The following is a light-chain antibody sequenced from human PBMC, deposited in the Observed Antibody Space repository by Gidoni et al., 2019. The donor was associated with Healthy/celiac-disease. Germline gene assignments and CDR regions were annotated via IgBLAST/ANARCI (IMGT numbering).Light chain of an antibody. J-gene: IGKJ1*01. CDR3: QQYNSYSPWT. CDR2: KAS. V-gene: IGKV1-5*03. Sequence: IQMTKSPPTLSASVGDRVTITCRASQSISSWLAWYQQKPGKAPKLLIYKASSLESGVPSRFSGSGSGTEFTLTISSLQPDDFATYYCQQYNSYSPWTFXQXTKVEIK. CDR1: QSISSW.